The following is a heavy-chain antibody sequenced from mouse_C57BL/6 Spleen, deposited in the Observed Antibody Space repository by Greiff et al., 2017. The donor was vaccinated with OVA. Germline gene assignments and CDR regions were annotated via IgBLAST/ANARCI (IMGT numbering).Heavy chain of an antibody. CDR1: GYTFTDYE. Sequence: QVQLQQSGAELVRPGASVTLSCKASGYTFTDYEMHWVKQTPVHGLEWIGAIDPETGGTAYNQKFKGKAILTADKSSSTAYMELRSLTSEDSAVYYCSHPYYYGSSYVGYWGQGTTLTVSS. CDR3: SHPYYYGSSYVGY. V-gene: IGHV1-15*01. D-gene: IGHD1-1*01. J-gene: IGHJ2*01. CDR2: IDPETGGT.